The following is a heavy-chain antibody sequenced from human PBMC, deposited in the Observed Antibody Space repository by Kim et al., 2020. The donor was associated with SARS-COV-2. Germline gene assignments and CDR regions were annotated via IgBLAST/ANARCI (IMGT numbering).Heavy chain of an antibody. V-gene: IGHV3-9*01. Sequence: GGSLRLSCAASGFTFDDYAMHWVRQAPGKGLEWVSGISWNSGSIGYADSVNGRFTISRDNAKNSLYLQMNSLRAEDTALYYCAKDIGRFRELFFNWGQGTLVTVSS. D-gene: IGHD3-10*01. CDR3: AKDIGRFRELFFN. CDR2: ISWNSGSI. J-gene: IGHJ4*02. CDR1: GFTFDDYA.